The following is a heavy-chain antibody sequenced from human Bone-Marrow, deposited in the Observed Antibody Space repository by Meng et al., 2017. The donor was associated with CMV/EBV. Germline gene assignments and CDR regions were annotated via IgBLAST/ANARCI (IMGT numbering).Heavy chain of an antibody. J-gene: IGHJ6*02. V-gene: IGHV4-59*12. CDR2: IYYSGST. CDR1: GGSISSYY. CDR3: ARGGHYYYGMDV. Sequence: SETLSLTCTVSGGSISSYYWSWIQQPPGKGLEWIGYIYYSGSTNYNPSLKSRVTISVDTSKNQFSLKLSSVTAADTAVYYCARGGHYYYGMDVWGQGTTVTVSS.